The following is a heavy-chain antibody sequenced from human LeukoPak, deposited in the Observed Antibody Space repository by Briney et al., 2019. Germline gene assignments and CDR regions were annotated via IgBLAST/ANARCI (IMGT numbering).Heavy chain of an antibody. CDR3: ARPWIQLWLASGVLGV. CDR2: INPNSGGT. CDR1: GYTFTGYY. V-gene: IGHV1-2*02. J-gene: IGHJ6*02. D-gene: IGHD5-18*01. Sequence: ASVKVSCKASGYTFTGYYMHWVRQAPGQGLEWMGWINPNSGGTNYAQKFQGRVTMTRDTSISTAYMELSRLRSDDTAVYYCARPWIQLWLASGVLGVWGQGTTVTVSS.